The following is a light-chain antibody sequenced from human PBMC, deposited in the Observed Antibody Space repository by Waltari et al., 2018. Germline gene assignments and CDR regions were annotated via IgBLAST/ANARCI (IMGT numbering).Light chain of an antibody. CDR3: QHYVRLPAT. Sequence: EIVLTQSPGTLSLAPGERATLSCRASQSVSRTLAWYQQTPGQAPSHLIYGASTRATGIPDRFSGSGSGTDFSLTISRLEPEDFAVYYCQHYVRLPATFGQGTKVEIK. J-gene: IGKJ1*01. CDR2: GAS. CDR1: QSVSRT. V-gene: IGKV3-20*01.